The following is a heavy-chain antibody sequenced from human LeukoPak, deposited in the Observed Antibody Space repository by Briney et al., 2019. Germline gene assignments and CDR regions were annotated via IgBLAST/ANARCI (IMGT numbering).Heavy chain of an antibody. V-gene: IGHV3-23*01. Sequence: PGGSLRLSCAASGFTFSSYAMSWVRQAPGKGLEWVSAISGSGGSTYYADSVKGRFTISRDNSKNTLYLQMNSLRAEDTAVYYCARAGDRSWYFDLWGRGTLVTVSS. CDR1: GFTFSSYA. D-gene: IGHD1-14*01. J-gene: IGHJ2*01. CDR3: ARAGDRSWYFDL. CDR2: ISGSGGST.